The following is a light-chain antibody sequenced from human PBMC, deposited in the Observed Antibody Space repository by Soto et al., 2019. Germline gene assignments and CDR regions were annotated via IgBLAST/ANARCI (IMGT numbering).Light chain of an antibody. CDR2: DTY. J-gene: IGLJ1*01. CDR3: LLYSGGYV. Sequence: QAVVTQEPSLTVSAGGTVTLTCGSSTGAVATGHYAYWFHQKPGQAPRPLIYDTYNRFSWTPARFSGSLLGGKAALTLSGAQPEDEADYYCLLYSGGYVFGPGTKVTVL. V-gene: IGLV7-46*01. CDR1: TGAVATGHY.